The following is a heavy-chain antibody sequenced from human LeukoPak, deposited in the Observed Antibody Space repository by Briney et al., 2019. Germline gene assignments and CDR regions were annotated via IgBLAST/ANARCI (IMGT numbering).Heavy chain of an antibody. CDR3: ATGYSSGWYDFDY. D-gene: IGHD6-19*01. V-gene: IGHV3-74*01. CDR1: GFTFSSYW. Sequence: PGGSLRLSCAASGFTFSSYWMHWVRQAPGKGLVWVSRINSDGSSTSYADSVKGRFTISRDNAKNTLYLQMNSLRAEDTAVYYCATGYSSGWYDFDYWGQGTLVTVSS. J-gene: IGHJ4*02. CDR2: INSDGSST.